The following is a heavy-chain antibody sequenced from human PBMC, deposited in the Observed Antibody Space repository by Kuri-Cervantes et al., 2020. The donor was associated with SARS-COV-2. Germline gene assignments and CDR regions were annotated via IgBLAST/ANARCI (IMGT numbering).Heavy chain of an antibody. CDR2: IYPADSDT. CDR1: GYKFHAYW. J-gene: IGHJ4*02. CDR3: ARLPVSGDHYFDY. D-gene: IGHD2-21*01. V-gene: IGHV5-51*01. Sequence: GGSLRLSCKGSGYKFHAYWIAWVRQMPGKGLECMGIIYPADSDTRYSPSFQGQVTISADKSINTAYLQWNNLKASGTAMYYCARLPVSGDHYFDYWGQATPATVSS.